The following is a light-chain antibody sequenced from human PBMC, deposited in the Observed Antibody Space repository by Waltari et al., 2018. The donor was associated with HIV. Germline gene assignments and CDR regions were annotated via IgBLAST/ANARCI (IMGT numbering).Light chain of an antibody. V-gene: IGLV2-11*01. CDR2: DVS. CDR3: CSYAGNYTLV. Sequence: QSALTQPRAVSGSPGPSVTISCTGTSSAGGGYNSVSWYQQHPGKAPKFMIYDVSKRPSGVPDRFSGSKSGNPASLTISGLQAEDEADYYCCSYAGNYTLVFGGGTKLTVL. J-gene: IGLJ3*02. CDR1: SSAGGGYNS.